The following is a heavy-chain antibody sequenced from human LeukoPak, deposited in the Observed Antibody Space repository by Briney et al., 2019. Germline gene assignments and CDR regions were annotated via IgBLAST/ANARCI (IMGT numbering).Heavy chain of an antibody. CDR2: ISYDGSNK. Sequence: GRSLRLSCAASGLTFSSYAMHWVRQAPGKGLEWVAVISYDGSNKYYADSVKGRFTISRDNSKNTLYLQMNSLRAEDTAVYYCARDRDVDYWGQGTLVTVSS. V-gene: IGHV3-30-3*01. CDR3: ARDRDVDY. D-gene: IGHD2-21*02. CDR1: GLTFSSYA. J-gene: IGHJ4*02.